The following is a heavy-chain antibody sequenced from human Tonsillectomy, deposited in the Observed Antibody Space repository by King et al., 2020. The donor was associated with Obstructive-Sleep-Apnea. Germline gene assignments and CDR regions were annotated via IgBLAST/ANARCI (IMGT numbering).Heavy chain of an antibody. CDR1: GFTFSDYY. J-gene: IGHJ4*02. CDR3: APIAAAGIDY. D-gene: IGHD6-13*01. V-gene: IGHV3-11*06. CDR2: ISSSSSYT. Sequence: VQLVESGGGLVKPGGSLRLSCAASGFTFSDYYMSWIRQAPGKGLEWVSYISSSSSYTNYTDSVKGRFTISRDNAKNSLYLQMNSLRAEDTAVYYCAPIAAAGIDYWGQGTLVTVSS.